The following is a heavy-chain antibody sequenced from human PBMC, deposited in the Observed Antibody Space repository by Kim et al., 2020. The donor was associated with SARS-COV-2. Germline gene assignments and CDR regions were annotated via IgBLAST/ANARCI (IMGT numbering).Heavy chain of an antibody. D-gene: IGHD5-18*01. CDR2: ISYDGSNK. CDR1: GFTFSSYG. J-gene: IGHJ4*02. V-gene: IGHV3-33*05. CDR3: ATQLDTAMVFDY. Sequence: GGSLRLSCAASGFTFSSYGMHWVRQAPVKGLEWVAVISYDGSNKYYADSVKGRFTISRDNSKNTLYLQMNSLRAEDTAVYYCATQLDTAMVFDYWGQGTL.